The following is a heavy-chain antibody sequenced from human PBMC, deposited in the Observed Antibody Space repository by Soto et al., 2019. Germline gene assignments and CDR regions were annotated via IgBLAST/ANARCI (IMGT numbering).Heavy chain of an antibody. J-gene: IGHJ5*02. V-gene: IGHV4-4*02. CDR3: ARVTMVRGVTNWFDP. Sequence: SETLSLTCAVSGGSISSSNWWSWVRQPPGKGLEWIGEIYHSGSTNYNPSLKSRVTISVDKSKSQFSLKLSSVTAADTAVYYCARVTMVRGVTNWFDPWGQGTLVTVS. D-gene: IGHD3-10*01. CDR2: IYHSGST. CDR1: GGSISSSNW.